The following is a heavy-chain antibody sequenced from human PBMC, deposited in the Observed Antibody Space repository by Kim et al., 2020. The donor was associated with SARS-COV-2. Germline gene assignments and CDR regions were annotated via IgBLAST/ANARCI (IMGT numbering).Heavy chain of an antibody. CDR2: ISYDGSNK. V-gene: IGHV3-30-3*01. CDR1: GFTFSSYA. D-gene: IGHD3-10*01. CDR3: ARDGWGSYFSGFDP. Sequence: GGSLRLSCAASGFTFSSYAMHWVRQAPGKGLEWVAVISYDGSNKYYADSVKGRFTISRDNSKNTLYLQMNSLRAEDTAVYYCARDGWGSYFSGFDPWGQG. J-gene: IGHJ5*02.